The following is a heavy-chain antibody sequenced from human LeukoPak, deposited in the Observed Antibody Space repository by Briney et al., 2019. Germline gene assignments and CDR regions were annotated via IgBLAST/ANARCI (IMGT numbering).Heavy chain of an antibody. V-gene: IGHV3-30*04. J-gene: IGHJ4*02. CDR3: AREDCSSTCCYGFDY. CDR1: GFTFSSYA. D-gene: IGHD2-2*01. Sequence: GGSLRLSCAASGFTFSSYAMHWVRQAPGKGLEWVAVISYDGSNKYYADSVKGRFTISRDNSKNTLYLQMNSLRAEDTAVYYCAREDCSSTCCYGFDYWGQGTLVTVSS. CDR2: ISYDGSNK.